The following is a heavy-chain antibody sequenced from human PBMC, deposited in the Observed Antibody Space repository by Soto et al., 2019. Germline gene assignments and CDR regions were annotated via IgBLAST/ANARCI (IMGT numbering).Heavy chain of an antibody. J-gene: IGHJ4*02. D-gene: IGHD3-16*02. CDR3: ARDRLGYTTSHFLDY. CDR1: GFTFSSYG. Sequence: QVQLVESGGGVVQPGRSLRLSCAVSGFTFSSYGMHWVRQAPGKGLEWVAVIWYDGSQKYFADAVKGRFTISRDNAKNTLILEMHSLRAEDTAIYCCARDRLGYTTSHFLDYWGQGTLVAVSS. V-gene: IGHV3-33*01. CDR2: IWYDGSQK.